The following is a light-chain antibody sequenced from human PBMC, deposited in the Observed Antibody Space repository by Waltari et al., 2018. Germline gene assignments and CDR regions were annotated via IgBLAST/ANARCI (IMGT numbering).Light chain of an antibody. J-gene: IGLJ1*01. CDR3: CSYTSKIAYV. CDR1: TSNLRRNT. Sequence: QSVLTQPPSASGPPGQRVTISCCGSTSNLRRNTVHWYQHLPGTAPKLMIYDVVSRPSGVSDRFSGSKSGNTASLVISGLQADDEADYYCCSYTSKIAYVFGTGTKVTVL. CDR2: DVV. V-gene: IGLV1-44*01.